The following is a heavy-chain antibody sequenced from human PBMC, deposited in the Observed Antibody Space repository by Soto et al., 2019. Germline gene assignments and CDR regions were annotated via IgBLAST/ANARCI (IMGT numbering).Heavy chain of an antibody. V-gene: IGHV4-4*02. CDR3: AKGTGDRSGWDNWFDP. Sequence: QVQLQESGPGLVKPSGPLSLTCAVSGGSISTTNWWIWVRQPPGKGLEWIGEIYHSGSTNYNPSLKSRVTISVDKSKNQFSLKLSSVTAADAAVYFCAKGTGDRSGWDNWFDPWGQGTLVTVSS. CDR2: IYHSGST. J-gene: IGHJ5*02. D-gene: IGHD6-19*01. CDR1: GGSISTTNW.